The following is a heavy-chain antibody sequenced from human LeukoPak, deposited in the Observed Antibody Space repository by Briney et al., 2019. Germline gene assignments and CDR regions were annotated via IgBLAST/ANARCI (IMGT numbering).Heavy chain of an antibody. J-gene: IGHJ4*02. D-gene: IGHD3-16*01. Sequence: GESLKISCAASGFTFSSYSMNWVRQAPGKGLEWISYISTGSTTIYYADSVKGRFTISRDNAKNSLYLQMNSLRDEDTAVYYCARGGDLRDYWGQGTLVTVSS. CDR3: ARGGDLRDY. CDR2: ISTGSTTI. V-gene: IGHV3-48*02. CDR1: GFTFSSYS.